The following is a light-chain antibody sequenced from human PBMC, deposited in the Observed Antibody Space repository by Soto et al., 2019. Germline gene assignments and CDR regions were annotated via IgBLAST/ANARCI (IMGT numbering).Light chain of an antibody. CDR2: EVS. CDR3: SSYAGSNHLL. Sequence: QSVLTQPPSASGSPGQSVTFSCTGTSSDVGAYNYVSWHQRHPGKAPKLIIYEVSERPSGVPDRFSGSKSGNTASLTVSGLQAEDEADYYCSSYAGSNHLLFGGGTKVTVL. CDR1: SSDVGAYNY. J-gene: IGLJ2*01. V-gene: IGLV2-8*01.